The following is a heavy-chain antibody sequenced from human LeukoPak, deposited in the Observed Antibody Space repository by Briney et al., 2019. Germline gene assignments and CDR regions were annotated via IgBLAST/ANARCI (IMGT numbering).Heavy chain of an antibody. CDR1: GFSLSTSGMC. D-gene: IGHD5-24*01. Sequence: ESGPTLVNPTQTLTLTCTFSGFSLSTSGMCVSWIRQPPGKALEWLARIDWDDDKYYSTSLKTRLTISKDTSKNQVVLTMTNMDPVDTATYYCARTRDGYRTTPRFDYWGQGTLVTVSS. J-gene: IGHJ4*02. CDR2: IDWDDDK. V-gene: IGHV2-70*11. CDR3: ARTRDGYRTTPRFDY.